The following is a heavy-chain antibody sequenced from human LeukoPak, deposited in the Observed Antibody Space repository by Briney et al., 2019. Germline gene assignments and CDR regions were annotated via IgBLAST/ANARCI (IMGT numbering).Heavy chain of an antibody. CDR2: ISWKSGSI. D-gene: IGHD3-9*01. J-gene: IGHJ3*02. CDR3: AKDMARYFDWFRAFDI. V-gene: IGHV3-9*01. CDR1: GFTFDDYA. Sequence: PGGSLRLSCAASGFTFDDYAMHWVRQAPGKGLEWVSGISWKSGSIGYADSVKGRFTISRDNAKNSLYLQMNSLRAEDTALYYCAKDMARYFDWFRAFDIWGQGTMVTVSS.